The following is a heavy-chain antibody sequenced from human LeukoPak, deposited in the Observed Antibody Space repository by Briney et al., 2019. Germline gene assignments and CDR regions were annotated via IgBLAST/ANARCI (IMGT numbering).Heavy chain of an antibody. D-gene: IGHD6-13*01. Sequence: SETLSLTCTVSGGSISSGGYYWSWIRQHPGKGLEWIGYIYYSGSTYYNPSLKSRVTISVGTSKNQFSLKLSSVTAADTAVYYCARGVKPGIAAAGTGRFDPWGQGTLVTVSS. CDR3: ARGVKPGIAAAGTGRFDP. CDR1: GGSISSGGYY. J-gene: IGHJ5*02. V-gene: IGHV4-31*03. CDR2: IYYSGST.